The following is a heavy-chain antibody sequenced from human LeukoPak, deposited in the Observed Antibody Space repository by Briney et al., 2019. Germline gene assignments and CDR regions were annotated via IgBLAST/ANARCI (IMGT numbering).Heavy chain of an antibody. CDR3: ARVRGGYVFHFDY. Sequence: SETLSLTCTVSGGSISSGGYYWSWIRQHPGKGLEWIGYIYYSGSTYYNPSLESRVTISVDTSKNQFSLKLSSVTAADTAVYYCARVRGGYVFHFDYWGQGTLVTVSS. D-gene: IGHD5-12*01. CDR2: IYYSGST. J-gene: IGHJ4*02. CDR1: GGSISSGGYY. V-gene: IGHV4-31*03.